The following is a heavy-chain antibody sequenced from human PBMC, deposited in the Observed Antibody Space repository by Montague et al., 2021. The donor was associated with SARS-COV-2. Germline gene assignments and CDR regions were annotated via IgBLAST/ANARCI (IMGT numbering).Heavy chain of an antibody. CDR1: GFIFSSYE. CDR3: VRDRDWDDWCGMDV. D-gene: IGHD2-21*01. Sequence: SLRLSCAASGFIFSSYEMNWVRQAPGKGLVWISYISSSGGGSTKXYTDSVKGRFTISRDNAKNSLYLQMNSLRVEDTAIYYCVRDRDWDDWCGMDVWGQGTTVTVSS. V-gene: IGHV3-48*03. CDR2: ISSSGGGSTK. J-gene: IGHJ6*02.